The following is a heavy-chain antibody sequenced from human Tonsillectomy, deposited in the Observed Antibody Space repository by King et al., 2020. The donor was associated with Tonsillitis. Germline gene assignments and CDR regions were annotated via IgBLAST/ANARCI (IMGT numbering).Heavy chain of an antibody. Sequence: QLQLQESGPGLVKPSETLSLTCTVSGGSISSSSYYWGWIRQPPGKGLEWIGSIYYSGSTYYNPSLKSRVTISVDTSKKQFSLNLHSVTAEDTAVYYCARPPSAIHFDDWGQGTLVTVSS. CDR3: ARPPSAIHFDD. D-gene: IGHD2-2*01. J-gene: IGHJ4*02. V-gene: IGHV4-39*01. CDR2: IYYSGST. CDR1: GGSISSSSYY.